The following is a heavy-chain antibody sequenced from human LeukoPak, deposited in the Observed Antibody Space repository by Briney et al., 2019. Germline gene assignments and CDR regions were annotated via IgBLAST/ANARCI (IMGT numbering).Heavy chain of an antibody. D-gene: IGHD6-19*01. J-gene: IGHJ4*02. CDR1: GGSISTYY. CDR2: IYYSGST. CDR3: ARHKLVGYSSAWYFDN. Sequence: SETLSLTCTVSGGSISTYYWSWMRQPPGKGLEWIGYIYYSGSTNYNPSLKSRVTISVDTSTNQFSLKLSSVTAADTAVYYCARHKLVGYSSAWYFDNWGQGTLVTVSS. V-gene: IGHV4-59*08.